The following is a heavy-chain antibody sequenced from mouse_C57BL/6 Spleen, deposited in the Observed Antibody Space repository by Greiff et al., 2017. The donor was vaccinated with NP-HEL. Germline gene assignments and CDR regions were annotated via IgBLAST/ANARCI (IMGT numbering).Heavy chain of an antibody. CDR1: GFTFSNYW. CDR3: TGYYYDY. Sequence: EVHLVDSLVVIFQPGGSMKLSCVASGFTFSNYWMNWVRQSPEKGLEWVAQIRLKSDNYATHYAESVKGRFTISRDDSKSSVYLQMNNLRAEDTGIYYCTGYYYDYWGQGTTLTVSS. V-gene: IGHV6-3*01. CDR2: IRLKSDNYAT. J-gene: IGHJ2*01. D-gene: IGHD1-1*01.